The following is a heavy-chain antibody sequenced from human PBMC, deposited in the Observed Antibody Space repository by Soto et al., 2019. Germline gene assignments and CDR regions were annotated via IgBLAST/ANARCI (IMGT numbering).Heavy chain of an antibody. CDR3: ARGDCSGGSCYSGYYYYYMDV. D-gene: IGHD2-15*01. CDR1: GFTFSSYW. Sequence: PGGSLRLSCAASGFTFSSYWMHWVRQAPGKGLVWVSRINSDGSSTSYADSVKGRFTISRDNAKNTLYLQMNSLRAEDTAVYYCARGDCSGGSCYSGYYYYYMDVWGKGTTVTVSS. CDR2: INSDGSST. J-gene: IGHJ6*03. V-gene: IGHV3-74*01.